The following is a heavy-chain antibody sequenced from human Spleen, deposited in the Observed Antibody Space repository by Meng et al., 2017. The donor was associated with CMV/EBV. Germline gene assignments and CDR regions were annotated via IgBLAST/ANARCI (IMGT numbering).Heavy chain of an antibody. J-gene: IGHJ4*02. CDR1: GFTFNNYA. V-gene: IGHV3-23*01. CDR2: ISGGGGHT. Sequence: CAASGFTFNNYAMSWVRQAPGKGLEWVSAISGGGGHTYYADSVKGRFTISRDNSKNTLYLQTNSLRAEDTAIYYCAKDRSSSSAFDYWGQGTLVTVSS. D-gene: IGHD6-6*01. CDR3: AKDRSSSSAFDY.